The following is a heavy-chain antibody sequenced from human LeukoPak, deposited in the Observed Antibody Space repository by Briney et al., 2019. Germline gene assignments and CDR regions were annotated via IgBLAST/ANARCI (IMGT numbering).Heavy chain of an antibody. CDR1: GFSFRDFW. Sequence: PGGSLRLSCAASGFSFRDFWMTWVRQAPGKGLEWVANINQGGSVKYYVDSVKGRFTISRDDAKSSLYVQMNSLSDEDTAVYYCARFGYSGWNLEYWGQGTLVTVSS. V-gene: IGHV3-7*01. J-gene: IGHJ4*02. D-gene: IGHD5-12*01. CDR3: ARFGYSGWNLEY. CDR2: INQGGSVK.